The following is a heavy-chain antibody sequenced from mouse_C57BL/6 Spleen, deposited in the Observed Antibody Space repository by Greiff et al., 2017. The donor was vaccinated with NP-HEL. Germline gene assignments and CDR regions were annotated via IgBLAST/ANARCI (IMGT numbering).Heavy chain of an antibody. J-gene: IGHJ3*01. CDR1: GYTFTDYY. D-gene: IGHD4-1*01. CDR2: INPNNGGT. CDR3: ARRGRTGKAWFAY. Sequence: EVQLQQSGPELVKPGASVKISCKASGYTFTDYYMNWVKQSHGKSLEWIGDINPNNGGTSYNQKFKGKATLTVDKSSSTAYMELRSLTSEDSAVYYGARRGRTGKAWFAYWGQGTLVTVSA. V-gene: IGHV1-26*01.